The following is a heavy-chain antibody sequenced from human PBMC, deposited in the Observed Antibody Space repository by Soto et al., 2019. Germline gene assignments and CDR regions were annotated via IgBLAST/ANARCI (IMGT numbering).Heavy chain of an antibody. V-gene: IGHV3-15*01. D-gene: IGHD3-10*01. CDR2: IRSKRAGGTT. Sequence: EVQLVESGGGLVKPGGSLKLSCAASGFTFNTAWMGWVRQSPGKGLEWVGLIRSKRAGGTTDYAAPVQGRFSISRDDSTNTVYVEMHSLRTEDTGVYYCIPDPPYGSAGADYWGQGTLVTVSS. CDR3: IPDPPYGSAGADY. J-gene: IGHJ4*02. CDR1: GFTFNTAW.